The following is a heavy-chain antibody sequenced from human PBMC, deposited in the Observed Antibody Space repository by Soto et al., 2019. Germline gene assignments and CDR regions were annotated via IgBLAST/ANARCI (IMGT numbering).Heavy chain of an antibody. D-gene: IGHD6-6*01. V-gene: IGHV4-4*02. Sequence: QVQLQESGPGLVKPSGTLSLTCAVSGGSISSSNWWSWVRQPPGKGLEWIGEIYHSGSTNYNPSLKSRVTKSVDKAKSHFSLKLSSVTAADTAVYYCARWSIAALVYYYYGMDVWGQGTTVTVSS. CDR3: ARWSIAALVYYYYGMDV. CDR1: GGSISSSNW. CDR2: IYHSGST. J-gene: IGHJ6*02.